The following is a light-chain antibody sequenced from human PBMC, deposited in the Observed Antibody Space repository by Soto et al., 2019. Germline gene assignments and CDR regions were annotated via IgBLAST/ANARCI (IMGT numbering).Light chain of an antibody. CDR3: ETWDGNTHV. Sequence: VLTQSSSASASLGSSVNLTCTLTSGHSNYIIAWHQLQPGKAPRYLMNLEGSGSYNKGSGIPDRFSGSSSGADRYLTISNLQFEDEADYYCETWDGNTHVFGTGTKVTVL. CDR1: SGHSNYI. V-gene: IGLV4-60*02. J-gene: IGLJ1*01. CDR2: LEGSGSY.